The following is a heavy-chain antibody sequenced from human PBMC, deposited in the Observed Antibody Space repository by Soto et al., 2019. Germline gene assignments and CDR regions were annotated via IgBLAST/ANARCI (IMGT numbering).Heavy chain of an antibody. CDR3: ARDPRDTAMGGAGWFDP. D-gene: IGHD5-18*01. CDR1: GYTFTSYG. J-gene: IGHJ5*02. V-gene: IGHV1-18*04. CDR2: ISAYNGNT. Sequence: QVQLVQSGAEVKKPGASVKVSCKASGYTFTSYGISWVRQAPGQGLEWMGWISAYNGNTNYAQKLQGRVTMTTDTPTSTAYMELRSLRSDDTAVYYVARDPRDTAMGGAGWFDPWGQGTLVTVSS.